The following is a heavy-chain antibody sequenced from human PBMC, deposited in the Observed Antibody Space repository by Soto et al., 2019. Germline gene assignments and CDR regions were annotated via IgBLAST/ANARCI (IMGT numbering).Heavy chain of an antibody. Sequence: DVQLVESGGGLVQPGRSLRLSCAASGFTFDDYAMHWVRQAPGKGLEWVAGISGNSGSIGYADSVKGRFTISRDNAKNSLYLKMNCLRAEDTALYYCAKDTTVLFYYMDVWGKGTTVTVSS. CDR3: AKDTTVLFYYMDV. CDR2: ISGNSGSI. J-gene: IGHJ6*03. D-gene: IGHD4-4*01. CDR1: GFTFDDYA. V-gene: IGHV3-9*01.